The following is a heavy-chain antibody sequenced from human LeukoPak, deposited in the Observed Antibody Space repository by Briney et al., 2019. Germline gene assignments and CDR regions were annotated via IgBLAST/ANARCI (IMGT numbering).Heavy chain of an antibody. V-gene: IGHV4-34*01. J-gene: IGHJ5*02. D-gene: IGHD6-6*01. CDR1: GGSISGYY. CDR3: ARELGARPPHWFDP. CDR2: INHSGST. Sequence: SETLSLTCTVSGGSISGYYWGWIRQPPGKGLEWIGEINHSGSTNYSPSLKSRVTISVDTSKNQFSLKLSSVTAADTAVYYCARELGARPPHWFDPWGQGTLVTVSS.